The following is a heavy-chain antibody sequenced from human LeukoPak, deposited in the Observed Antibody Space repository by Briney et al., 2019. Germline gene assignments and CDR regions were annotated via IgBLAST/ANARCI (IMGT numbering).Heavy chain of an antibody. CDR1: GYTSTLYG. J-gene: IGHJ4*02. CDR2: ITTSNGNT. Sequence: ASVKASCKASGYTSTLYGISWVRQAPGQGLEWMGWITTSNGNTNYAQNLQGRVSMTTDTSTNTAYMELRSLRSDDTAVYYCARYRSGDVDYWGQGTLVTVSS. CDR3: ARYRSGDVDY. D-gene: IGHD6-19*01. V-gene: IGHV1-18*04.